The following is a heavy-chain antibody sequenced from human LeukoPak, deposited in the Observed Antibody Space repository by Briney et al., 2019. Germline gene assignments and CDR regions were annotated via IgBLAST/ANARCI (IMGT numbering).Heavy chain of an antibody. Sequence: GGSLRLSCSASGFTFSSYAMHWVRQAPGKGLESVSAITSSGGGTFYADSVRGRFTISRDNSKNTLYLQMNSLRAEDTAVYYCAKDTVEYYYDSSGYYWGQGTLVTVSS. V-gene: IGHV3-64*04. CDR2: ITSSGGGT. CDR1: GFTFSSYA. CDR3: AKDTVEYYYDSSGYY. D-gene: IGHD3-22*01. J-gene: IGHJ4*02.